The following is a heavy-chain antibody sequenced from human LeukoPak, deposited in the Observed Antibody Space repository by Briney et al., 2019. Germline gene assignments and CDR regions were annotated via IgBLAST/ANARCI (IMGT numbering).Heavy chain of an antibody. J-gene: IGHJ6*03. Sequence: ASVKVSCKASRYTFTGYYIHWVRRAPGQGLKWMGRINPNSGGTNCAQKFQGRVTMTRDTSISTAYMEVSRLRSDDTAMYYCARSYGDSGNHFYYMDVWGKGTTVTVSS. CDR1: RYTFTGYY. V-gene: IGHV1-2*06. CDR2: INPNSGGT. CDR3: ARSYGDSGNHFYYMDV. D-gene: IGHD4-17*01.